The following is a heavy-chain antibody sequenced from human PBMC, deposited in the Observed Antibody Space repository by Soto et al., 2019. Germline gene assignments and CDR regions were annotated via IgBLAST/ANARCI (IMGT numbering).Heavy chain of an antibody. CDR1: GFTFDDYA. Sequence: PGGSLRLSCAASGFTFDDYAMHWVRQAPGKGLEWVSGISWNSGSIGYADSVEGRFTISRDNAKNSLYLQMNSLRAEDTALYYCAKAQTTYYDFWSGPFYYYYGMDVWGQGTTVTVSS. J-gene: IGHJ6*02. CDR3: AKAQTTYYDFWSGPFYYYYGMDV. V-gene: IGHV3-9*01. CDR2: ISWNSGSI. D-gene: IGHD3-3*01.